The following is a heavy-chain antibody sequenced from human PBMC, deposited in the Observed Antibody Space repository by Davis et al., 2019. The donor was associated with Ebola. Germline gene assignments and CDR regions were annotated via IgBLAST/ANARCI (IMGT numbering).Heavy chain of an antibody. CDR2: INSDGSST. J-gene: IGHJ4*02. Sequence: HTGGSLRLSCAAPAFTFSSYWMHWVRQAPGNWLVWVSRINSDGSSTSYGDSVKGRFTISRDNSKSTLYLQMTSLRADDTAVYYCAKGNRVTYQYDSGDDYWGQGTLVTVSS. V-gene: IGHV3-74*01. D-gene: IGHD3-22*01. CDR1: AFTFSSYW. CDR3: AKGNRVTYQYDSGDDY.